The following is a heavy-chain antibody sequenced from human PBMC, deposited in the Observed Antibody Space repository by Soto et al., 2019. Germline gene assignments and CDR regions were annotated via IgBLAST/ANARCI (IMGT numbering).Heavy chain of an antibody. J-gene: IGHJ4*02. CDR3: GPRGVVADPRGY. Sequence: SETLSLTCTVSGGSISSGGYYWSWIRQHPGKGLEWIGYIYYSGSTYYKPSLKSRVTISVDTSKNQFSLNLTSVTAADTAVYYCGPRGVVADPRGYWGQGTQVTVSS. V-gene: IGHV4-31*03. CDR1: GGSISSGGYY. CDR2: IYYSGST. D-gene: IGHD2-15*01.